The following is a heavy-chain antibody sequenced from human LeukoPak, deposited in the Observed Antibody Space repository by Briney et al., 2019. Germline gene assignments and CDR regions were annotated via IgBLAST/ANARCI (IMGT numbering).Heavy chain of an antibody. Sequence: GGSLRLSCAVSGFTFSSYWMSWFRQAPGKGLEWVANINQDGSQKFSVDSVKRRFTISRDNAKNSLSLQMNSLRVEDTAVYYCARDWFDGDYDRFDYWGQGTLVTVSS. CDR3: ARDWFDGDYDRFDY. V-gene: IGHV3-7*03. D-gene: IGHD4-17*01. CDR1: GFTFSSYW. J-gene: IGHJ4*02. CDR2: INQDGSQK.